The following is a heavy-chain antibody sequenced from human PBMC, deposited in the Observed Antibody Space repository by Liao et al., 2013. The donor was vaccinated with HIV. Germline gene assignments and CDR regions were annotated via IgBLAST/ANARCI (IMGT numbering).Heavy chain of an antibody. D-gene: IGHD2-2*02. J-gene: IGHJ6*03. Sequence: QVQLQESGPGLVKPSETLSLTCTVSGGSISSYYWSWIRQPAGKGLEWIGRIYTSGSTNYNPSLKSRVTMSVDTSKNQFSLKLSSVTAADTAVYYCARDLGYCSSTSCYNYYYMDVWGKGTTVTVSS. V-gene: IGHV4-4*07. CDR3: ARDLGYCSSTSCYNYYYMDV. CDR2: IYTSGST. CDR1: GGSISSYY.